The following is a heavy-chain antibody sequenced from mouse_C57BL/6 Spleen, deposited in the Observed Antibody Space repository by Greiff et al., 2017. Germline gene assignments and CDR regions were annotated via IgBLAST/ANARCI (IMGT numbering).Heavy chain of an antibody. Sequence: EVKLMESGGDLVKPGGSLKLSCAASGFTFSSYGMSWVRQTPDKRLEWVATISSGGSYTYYPDSVKGRFTISRDNAKNTLYLQMSSLKSEDTAMYYCARQGTVASMDYWGQGTSVTVSS. CDR1: GFTFSSYG. D-gene: IGHD1-1*01. CDR3: ARQGTVASMDY. J-gene: IGHJ4*01. V-gene: IGHV5-6*01. CDR2: ISSGGSYT.